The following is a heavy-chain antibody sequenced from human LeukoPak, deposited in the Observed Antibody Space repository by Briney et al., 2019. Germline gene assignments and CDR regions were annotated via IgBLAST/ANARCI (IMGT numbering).Heavy chain of an antibody. CDR3: ARGRYSGSYYSTNNWFDP. V-gene: IGHV1-8*01. CDR1: GYTLTSYD. CDR2: MNPNSGNT. Sequence: ASVKVSCKASGYTLTSYDINWVRQATGQGLEWMGWMNPNSGNTGYAQKFQGRVTMTRNTSISTAYMELSSLRSEDTAVYYCARGRYSGSYYSTNNWFDPWGQGTLVTVSS. D-gene: IGHD1-26*01. J-gene: IGHJ5*02.